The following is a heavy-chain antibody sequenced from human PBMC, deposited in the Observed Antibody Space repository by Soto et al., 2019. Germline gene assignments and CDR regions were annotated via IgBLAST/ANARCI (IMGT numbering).Heavy chain of an antibody. Sequence: QVQLVESGGGLVKPGGSLRLSCAASGLTFSDCYMNWIRQAPGKGLEWVSYISSSGSSINYAGSVKGRFTISRDNAKNSLYLQMNSLRAEDTAMYYCARVRFGEWGYAMDVWCQGTTVTVSS. CDR1: GLTFSDCY. CDR2: ISSSGSSI. J-gene: IGHJ6*02. CDR3: ARVRFGEWGYAMDV. V-gene: IGHV3-11*01. D-gene: IGHD3-10*01.